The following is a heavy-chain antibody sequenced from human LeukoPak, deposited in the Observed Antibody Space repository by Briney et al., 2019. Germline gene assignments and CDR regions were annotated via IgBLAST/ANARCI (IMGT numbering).Heavy chain of an antibody. D-gene: IGHD3-10*01. J-gene: IGHJ4*02. CDR2: ISYNGGT. CDR3: ARVGGRLYYFDY. CDR1: GFTFSAYS. Sequence: GGSLRLSCAASGFTFSAYSMNWVRQAPGKGLEWLSYISYNGGTYYADSVQGRFTISRDNAKNSLYLQMNSLRAEDTAVYYCARVGGRLYYFDYWGQGTLVTVSS. V-gene: IGHV3-48*04.